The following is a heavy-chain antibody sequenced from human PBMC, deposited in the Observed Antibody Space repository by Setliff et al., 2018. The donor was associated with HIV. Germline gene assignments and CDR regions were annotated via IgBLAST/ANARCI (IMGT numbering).Heavy chain of an antibody. CDR1: DGSISSSNW. J-gene: IGHJ4*02. D-gene: IGHD3-3*01. CDR2: IYHTQNT. CDR3: ARGANFWSGYDS. V-gene: IGHV4-4*02. Sequence: PSETLSLTCAVSDGSISSSNWWSWVRQPPGKGLEWIGEIYHTQNTNYSPSLKSRVTISVDKSKNQFSLKLTSVTAADTAVYYCARGANFWSGYDSWGQGTPVTVSS.